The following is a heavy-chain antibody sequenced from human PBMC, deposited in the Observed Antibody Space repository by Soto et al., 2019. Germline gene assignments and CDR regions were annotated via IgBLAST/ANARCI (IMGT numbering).Heavy chain of an antibody. CDR1: GGPIDDYY. V-gene: IGHV4-59*01. CDR2: ISDRGTT. Sequence: SETLSLTCTVFGGPIDDYYWSWIRQSPGKGLEWIGHISDRGTTDYNPSLKSRVTISVDRSKKQFSLKVTSVTAADTAVYYCARDRWTARANWFDPWGQGTLVTVSS. D-gene: IGHD3-16*02. CDR3: ARDRWTARANWFDP. J-gene: IGHJ5*02.